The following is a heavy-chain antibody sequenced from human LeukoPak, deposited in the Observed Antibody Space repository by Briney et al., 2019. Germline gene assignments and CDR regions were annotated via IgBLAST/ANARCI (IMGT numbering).Heavy chain of an antibody. CDR3: ARRKDFADFGSAYYPLDH. J-gene: IGHJ5*02. CDR1: GFTFDDYG. CDR2: INWNGGST. D-gene: IGHD3-3*01. Sequence: PGGSLRLSCEVSGFTFDDYGMNWVRQPPGKGLEWISDINWNGGSTSYAASVRGRFTVSRDNDKNLLYLQMTSLRVEDTALYYCARRKDFADFGSAYYPLDHWGQGTLVTVS. V-gene: IGHV3-20*04.